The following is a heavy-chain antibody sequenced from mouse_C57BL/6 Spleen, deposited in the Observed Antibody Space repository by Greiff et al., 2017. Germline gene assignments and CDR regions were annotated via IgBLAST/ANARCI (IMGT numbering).Heavy chain of an antibody. CDR3: ARYGYGNYDWYFDV. Sequence: QVQLQQPGAELVMPGASVKLSCKASGYTFTSYWMHWVKQRPGQGLEWIGEIDPSDSYTNYNQKFKGKSTLTVDKSSSTAYMQLSSLTSEDSAVYYCARYGYGNYDWYFDVWGKGTTVTVSS. CDR2: IDPSDSYT. CDR1: GYTFTSYW. V-gene: IGHV1-69*01. D-gene: IGHD2-1*01. J-gene: IGHJ1*03.